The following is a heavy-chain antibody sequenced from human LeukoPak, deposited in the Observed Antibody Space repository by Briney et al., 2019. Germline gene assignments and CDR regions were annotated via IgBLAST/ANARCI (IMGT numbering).Heavy chain of an antibody. CDR2: IIPIFGTA. J-gene: IGHJ6*03. CDR3: ARGRRSVSRIAAAGTHEVDYYYMDV. V-gene: IGHV1-69*05. CDR1: GGTFSSYA. D-gene: IGHD6-13*01. Sequence: GASVKVSCKASGGTFSSYAISWVRQAPGQGLEWMGGIIPIFGTANYAQKFQGRVTITTDGSTSTAYMELSSLRSEDTAVYYCARGRRSVSRIAAAGTHEVDYYYMDVWGKGTTVTVSS.